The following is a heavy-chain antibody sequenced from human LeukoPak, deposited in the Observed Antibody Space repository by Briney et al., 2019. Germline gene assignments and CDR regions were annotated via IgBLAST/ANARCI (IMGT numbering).Heavy chain of an antibody. CDR2: AYYTGEI. CDR1: GGSVASTGCY. J-gene: IGHJ6*02. V-gene: IGHV4-39*01. D-gene: IGHD6-19*01. Sequence: NPSETLSLTCTVSGGSVASTGCYWGWIRQSPGKGLEWIGSAYYTGEIYSTPPLKSRLTISVDTSKNQFALTLTSVTAADTAVYYCGRHVSNGWDYHYGLDVWGQGTTVTVSS. CDR3: GRHVSNGWDYHYGLDV.